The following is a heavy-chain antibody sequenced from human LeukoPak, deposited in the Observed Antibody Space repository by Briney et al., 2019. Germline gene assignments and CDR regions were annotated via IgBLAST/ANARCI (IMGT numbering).Heavy chain of an antibody. CDR3: AKSGYRYGADALDI. J-gene: IGHJ3*02. D-gene: IGHD5-18*01. Sequence: PSETLSLTCNVSGDSISRSRHFWAWIRQSPGRGLEWIGNIYHDGNTYYNPPLKSRVTISVDTSKKQFSLKLSSVTAADTAVYYCAKSGYRYGADALDIWGQGTMVTVSS. V-gene: IGHV4-39*07. CDR2: IYHDGNT. CDR1: GDSISRSRHF.